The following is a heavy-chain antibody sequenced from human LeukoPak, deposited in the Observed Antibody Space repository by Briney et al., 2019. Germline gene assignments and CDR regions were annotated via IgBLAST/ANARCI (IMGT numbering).Heavy chain of an antibody. Sequence: ASVKVSCKVSGYTLTELSMHWVRQAPGQGLEWMGIINPSGGSTSYAQKFQGRVTMTRDTSTSTVYMELSSLRSEDTAVYYCARDLADIVVVPAAMPDYWGQGTLVTVSS. D-gene: IGHD2-2*01. V-gene: IGHV1-46*01. CDR2: INPSGGST. CDR1: GYTLTELS. J-gene: IGHJ4*02. CDR3: ARDLADIVVVPAAMPDY.